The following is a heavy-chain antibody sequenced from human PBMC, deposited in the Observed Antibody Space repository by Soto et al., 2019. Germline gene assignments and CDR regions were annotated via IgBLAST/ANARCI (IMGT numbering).Heavy chain of an antibody. J-gene: IGHJ4*02. D-gene: IGHD3-3*01. CDR3: TKDLDFGVDPVFDY. Sequence: EVQLVESGGALVQPGRSLRLSCAASGFTFDDYAMHWVRQTPGKGLEWVSGICWNSDNLDYANSVRGRFTISRDNAKNYLYLQMNSLISEDTALYYCTKDLDFGVDPVFDYLGQGTLVTVSS. CDR1: GFTFDDYA. V-gene: IGHV3-9*01. CDR2: ICWNSDNL.